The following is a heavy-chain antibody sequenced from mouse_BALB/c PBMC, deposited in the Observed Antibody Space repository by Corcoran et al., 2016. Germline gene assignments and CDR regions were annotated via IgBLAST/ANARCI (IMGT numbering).Heavy chain of an antibody. CDR1: GYTFTNYG. CDR3: ARSGYPYAMDY. V-gene: IGHV9-1*02. Sequence: QIQLVQSGPELKKPGETVKISCKASGYTFTNYGMNWVKQAPGKGLKWMGWINTYTGEPTYADDFKGRFAFSLETSASTAYLQINNLKNEDMATYFCARSGYPYAMDYWGQGTSVTVSS. J-gene: IGHJ4*01. CDR2: INTYTGEP. D-gene: IGHD3-1*01.